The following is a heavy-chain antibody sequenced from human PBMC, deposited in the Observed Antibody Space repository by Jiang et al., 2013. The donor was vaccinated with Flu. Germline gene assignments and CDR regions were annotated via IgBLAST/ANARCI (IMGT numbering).Heavy chain of an antibody. CDR2: IIPILGIA. V-gene: IGHV1-69*04. CDR3: ARDQYQLLRGEVYYGMDV. J-gene: IGHJ6*02. D-gene: IGHD2-2*01. CDR1: GGTFSSYA. Sequence: GAEVKKPGSSVKVSCKASGGTFSSYAISWVRQAPGQGLEWMGGIIPILGIANYAQKFQGRVTITADKSTSTAYMELSSLRSEDTAVYYCARDQYQLLRGEVYYGMDVWGQGTTVTVSS.